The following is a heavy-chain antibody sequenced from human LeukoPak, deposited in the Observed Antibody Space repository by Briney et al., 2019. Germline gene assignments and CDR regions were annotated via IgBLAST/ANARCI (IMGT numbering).Heavy chain of an antibody. V-gene: IGHV3-30-3*01. D-gene: IGHD2-15*01. CDR1: GFTFSSYA. CDR2: ISYDGSNK. Sequence: GRSLRLSCAASGFTFSSYAMHWVRQAPGKGLEWVAVISYDGSNKYYADSVKGRFTISRDNAKNSLYLQMNSLRAEDTAVYYCARDFIRDCSDGTCYSFDYWGQGTLVTVSS. CDR3: ARDFIRDCSDGTCYSFDY. J-gene: IGHJ4*02.